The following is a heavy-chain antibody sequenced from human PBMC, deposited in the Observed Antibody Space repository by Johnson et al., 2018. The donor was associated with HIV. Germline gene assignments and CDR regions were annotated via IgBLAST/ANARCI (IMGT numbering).Heavy chain of an antibody. V-gene: IGHV3-30-3*01. CDR2: ISYDGSNT. Sequence: QVQLVESGGGVVQPGRSLRLSCAASGFTFSSYAMHWVRQAPGKGLEWVAVISYDGSNTYYADSVKGRFTISRNNSKNTLYLQMQSLRAEDTAVYYGARAKVEDAFDIWGQGTMVTVSS. CDR3: ARAKVEDAFDI. J-gene: IGHJ3*02. CDR1: GFTFSSYA.